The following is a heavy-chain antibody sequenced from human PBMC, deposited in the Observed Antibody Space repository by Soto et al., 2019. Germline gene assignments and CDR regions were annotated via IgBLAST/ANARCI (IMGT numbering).Heavy chain of an antibody. CDR3: ARVPYCSGGSCRINWFDP. J-gene: IGHJ5*02. Sequence: PSETLSLTCTVSRGSISSYYWSWIRQPPGKGLEWIGYISYSGNTNYNASLKSRVTISVDTSTNQFSLRVTSVTAADTAVYYCARVPYCSGGSCRINWFDPWGQGTLVTVSS. V-gene: IGHV4-59*01. CDR2: ISYSGNT. D-gene: IGHD2-15*01. CDR1: RGSISSYY.